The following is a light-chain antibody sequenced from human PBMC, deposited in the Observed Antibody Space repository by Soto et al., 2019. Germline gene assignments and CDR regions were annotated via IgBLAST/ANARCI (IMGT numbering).Light chain of an antibody. V-gene: IGKV2-28*01. CDR1: QSLLHSNGYNY. Sequence: DIVMTQSPLSLPVTPGEPASISCRSSQSLLHSNGYNYLDWYLQKPGQSPQLLIYLGSNRASGVPDRLSGSGSGTDFKLKISRGEAEDVGVYYCMQALQTPGTFGQGTKVEIK. J-gene: IGKJ1*01. CDR2: LGS. CDR3: MQALQTPGT.